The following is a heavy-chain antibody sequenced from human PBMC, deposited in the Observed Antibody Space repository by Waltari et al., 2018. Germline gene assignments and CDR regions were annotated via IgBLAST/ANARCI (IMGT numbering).Heavy chain of an antibody. J-gene: IGHJ3*02. CDR3: ASRYYDFWTREGSHLIGGLNDAFDI. Sequence: QVQLQESGPGLVKPSETLSLTCTVSGGSISSYYWSWIRQPAGKGLEWIGRIYTSGSTNYNPSLKSRVTMSVDTSKNQFSLKLSSVTAADTAVYYCASRYYDFWTREGSHLIGGLNDAFDIWGQGTMVTVSS. CDR2: IYTSGST. D-gene: IGHD3-3*01. V-gene: IGHV4-4*07. CDR1: GGSISSYY.